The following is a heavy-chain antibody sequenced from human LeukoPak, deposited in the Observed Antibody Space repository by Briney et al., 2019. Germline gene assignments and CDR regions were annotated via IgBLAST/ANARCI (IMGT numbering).Heavy chain of an antibody. V-gene: IGHV3-11*04. CDR1: GFTFSDYY. D-gene: IGHD2-2*01. CDR3: ARDIKGQYQDAFDI. CDR2: ISSSGSTI. J-gene: IGHJ3*02. Sequence: GGSLRLSCAASGFTFSDYYMSWIRQAPGKGLEWVSYISSSGSTIYYADSVKGRFTISRDNAKNSLYLQMNSLRAEDTAVYYCARDIKGQYQDAFDIWGQGTMVTVSS.